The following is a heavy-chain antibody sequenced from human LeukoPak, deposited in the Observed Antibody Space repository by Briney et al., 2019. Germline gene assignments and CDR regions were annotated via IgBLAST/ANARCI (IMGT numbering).Heavy chain of an antibody. CDR1: GYRFTSYW. J-gene: IGHJ3*02. CDR3: ARRGGLTDAFDI. D-gene: IGHD2-15*01. V-gene: IGHV5-51*01. CDR2: IYPSDSDT. Sequence: GESLKISCKGSGYRFTSYWIGWVRQMPGKGLEWMGIIYPSDSDTRYSPSFQGQVSISADKSISAAYLQWSSLKASDTAMYYCARRGGLTDAFDIWGQGTMVTDSS.